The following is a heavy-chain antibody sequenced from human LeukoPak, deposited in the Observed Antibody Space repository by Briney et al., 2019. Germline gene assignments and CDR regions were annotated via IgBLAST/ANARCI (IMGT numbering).Heavy chain of an antibody. V-gene: IGHV3-74*01. CDR3: TRVQAGRSGLMDV. CDR1: GFTLSGYW. J-gene: IGHJ6*02. D-gene: IGHD2-8*02. CDR2: IDPDGITT. Sequence: GGSLRLPCAASGFTLSGYWMHWVRQAPGEGLVWVSRIDPDGITTNYADSVKGRFTTSRDNARNTLYLQMNSLTAEDTALYYCTRVQAGRSGLMDVWGRGTTVTVSS.